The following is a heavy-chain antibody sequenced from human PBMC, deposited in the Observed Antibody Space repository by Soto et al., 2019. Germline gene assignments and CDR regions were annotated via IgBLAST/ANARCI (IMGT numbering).Heavy chain of an antibody. V-gene: IGHV3-7*05. CDR2: IKQDGSEK. CDR3: ARVEFIPATGALGAFDI. CDR1: RFTFINYW. Sequence: EVQLVESGGGLVQPGGSLRLSCAASRFTFINYWMSWVRQAPGKGLEWVANIKQDGSEKYYVDSVEGRFTISRDNAKKSLSLQMNSLRAEDTAVYYCARVEFIPATGALGAFDIWGQGAMVTVSS. D-gene: IGHD6-13*01. J-gene: IGHJ3*02.